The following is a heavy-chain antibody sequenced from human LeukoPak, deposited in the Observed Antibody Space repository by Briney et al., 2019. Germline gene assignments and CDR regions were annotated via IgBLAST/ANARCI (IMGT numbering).Heavy chain of an antibody. CDR2: INPNSGGT. CDR1: GYTFTGYY. CDR3: ASTPMVRGVTKYYYYYGMDV. J-gene: IGHJ6*02. D-gene: IGHD3-10*01. V-gene: IGHV1-2*02. Sequence: ASVKVSCKASGYTFTGYYMHWVRQAPGQGLECMGWINPNSGGTNYAQKFQGRVTMTRDTSISTAYMELSRLRSDDTAVYYCASTPMVRGVTKYYYYYGMDVWGQGTTVTVSS.